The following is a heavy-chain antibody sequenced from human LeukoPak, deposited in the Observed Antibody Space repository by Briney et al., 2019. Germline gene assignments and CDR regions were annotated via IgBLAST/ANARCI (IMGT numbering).Heavy chain of an antibody. V-gene: IGHV1-18*01. D-gene: IGHD3-22*01. J-gene: IGHJ4*02. CDR2: ISAYNGNT. CDR3: AREVTTYYYDSSGYSPFDY. CDR1: GYTFTSYG. Sequence: ASVKVSCKASGYTFTSYGISWVRQAPGQGLEWRGWISAYNGNTNYAQKLQGRVTMTTDTTTSTAYMELRSLRSDDTAVYYCAREVTTYYYDSSGYSPFDYWGQGTLVTVSS.